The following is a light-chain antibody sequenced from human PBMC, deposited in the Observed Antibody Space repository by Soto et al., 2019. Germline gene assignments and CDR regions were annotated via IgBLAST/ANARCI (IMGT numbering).Light chain of an antibody. CDR1: QFVGSRF. J-gene: IGKJ5*01. Sequence: EIVLTQSPGTLSLSPGESATLLCRASQFVGSRFLAWYQQKPGQAPRLLIYGASTRATGIPHRFNGSGSGTDFTLTITPLEPEDFVVYFCQQYGSSPITFGQGTRLEIK. V-gene: IGKV3-20*01. CDR2: GAS. CDR3: QQYGSSPIT.